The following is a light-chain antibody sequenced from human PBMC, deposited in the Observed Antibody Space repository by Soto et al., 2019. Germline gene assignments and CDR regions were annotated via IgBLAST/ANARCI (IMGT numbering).Light chain of an antibody. J-gene: IGKJ3*01. CDR3: QHYGSSTFT. CDR1: QSVSSGY. Sequence: EIVLTPSPGTLSLSPGERATLSCRASQSVSSGYLAWYQQKPGQAPRLLIYGVSSRATGIPDRFSGSGSGTDFSLTISRLEPEDFAVYYCQHYGSSTFTFGPGTKVDI. CDR2: GVS. V-gene: IGKV3-20*01.